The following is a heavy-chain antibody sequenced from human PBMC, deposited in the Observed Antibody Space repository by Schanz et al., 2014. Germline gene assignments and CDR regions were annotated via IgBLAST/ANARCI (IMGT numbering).Heavy chain of an antibody. D-gene: IGHD3-22*01. CDR2: ISNSGTYT. CDR1: GFTFSDYY. V-gene: IGHV3-11*05. Sequence: QVQLVESGGGLVKPGGSLRLSCAASGFTFSDYYMTWMRQAPGKGLEWISYISNSGTYTKYADSVKGRFTISRDNLKNTVYLQMNSLRAGDTAVYYCAKDGRLPYYGTGSDFDYWGQGTLVAVSS. CDR3: AKDGRLPYYGTGSDFDY. J-gene: IGHJ4*02.